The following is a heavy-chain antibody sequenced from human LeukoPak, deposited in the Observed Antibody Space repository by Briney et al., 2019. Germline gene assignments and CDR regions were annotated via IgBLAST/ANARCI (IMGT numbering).Heavy chain of an antibody. CDR3: ARVREDPWNSAPHAFDI. D-gene: IGHD1-1*01. V-gene: IGHV4-38-2*02. Sequence: SETLSLTCTVSGYSISSGYYWGWIRQPPGKGLEWIANIYHSGSTYYNPSLKSRVTISVDTSKNQFSLKLSSVTAADMAVYYCARVREDPWNSAPHAFDIWGQGSMVTVPS. J-gene: IGHJ3*02. CDR1: GYSISSGYY. CDR2: IYHSGST.